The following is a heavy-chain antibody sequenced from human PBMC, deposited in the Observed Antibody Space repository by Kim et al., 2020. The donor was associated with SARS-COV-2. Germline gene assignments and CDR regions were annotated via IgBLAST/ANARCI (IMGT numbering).Heavy chain of an antibody. CDR3: AKVSSVAATEGYFDY. Sequence: GGSLRLSCAASGFTFSSYAMSWVRKAPGKGPEWVSSIPDSGDRTYYAVSVKGRFTISRDNSKNTLYLQLNSLRAEDTAIYYCAKVSSVAATEGYFDYWGQGTLVTVSS. D-gene: IGHD2-15*01. J-gene: IGHJ4*02. CDR2: IPDSGDRT. V-gene: IGHV3-23*01. CDR1: GFTFSSYA.